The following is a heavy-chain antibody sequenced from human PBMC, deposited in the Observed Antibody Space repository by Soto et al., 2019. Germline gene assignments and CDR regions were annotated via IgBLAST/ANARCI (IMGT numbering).Heavy chain of an antibody. CDR3: TTDGTFDI. D-gene: IGHD1-26*01. CDR1: GFTFSNAW. CDR2: IKSKTNGGTT. J-gene: IGHJ3*02. V-gene: IGHV3-15*01. Sequence: EVQLVESGGGLVKPGGSLRLSCAASGFTFSNAWMSWVRQPPGKGLEWVGRIKSKTNGGTTDYAAPVKGRFTISRDDSKTALYVEMNSLKTEDAAVYYCTTDGTFDIWGQGTMVTVSS.